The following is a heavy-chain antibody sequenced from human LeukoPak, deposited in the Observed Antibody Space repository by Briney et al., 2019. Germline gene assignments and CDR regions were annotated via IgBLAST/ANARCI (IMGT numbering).Heavy chain of an antibody. Sequence: GGSLRLSCAASGFTFSSYTMHWVRQAPGKGLEWVAAISDDGNNAYYSDSAKGRLTISRDNSNNTLYLQMNSLRAEDTAVYYCARPLGLVTMYYFDYWGQGTLVTVSS. V-gene: IGHV3-30-3*01. D-gene: IGHD3-9*01. CDR2: ISDDGNNA. J-gene: IGHJ4*02. CDR3: ARPLGLVTMYYFDY. CDR1: GFTFSSYT.